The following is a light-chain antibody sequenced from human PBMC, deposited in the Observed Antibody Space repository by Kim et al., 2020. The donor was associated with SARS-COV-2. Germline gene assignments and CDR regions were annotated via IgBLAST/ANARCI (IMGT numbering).Light chain of an antibody. V-gene: IGLV2-8*01. CDR2: EVS. CDR3: SSYAGSNNLV. J-gene: IGLJ2*01. CDR1: TSDVGGYNY. Sequence: GHSGPTPCTATTSDVGGYNYVSWYQQHPGKAPNLMIYEVSKRPSGVPDRFSGSKSGNTASLTVSGLQAEDEADYYCSSYAGSNNLVFGGGTQLTVL.